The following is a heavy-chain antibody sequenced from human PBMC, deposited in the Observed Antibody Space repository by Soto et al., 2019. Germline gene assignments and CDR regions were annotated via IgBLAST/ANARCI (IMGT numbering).Heavy chain of an antibody. CDR3: ARGPVNYYDSSGYYYGYFQH. V-gene: IGHV1-69*12. J-gene: IGHJ1*01. CDR2: IIPIFGTA. D-gene: IGHD3-22*01. CDR1: GGTFSSYA. Sequence: QVQLVQSGAEVKKPGSSVKVSCKASGGTFSSYAISWVRQAPGQGLEWMGGIIPIFGTANYAQKFQGRVTITADESTSTAYMELSSLRSEDTAVYYCARGPVNYYDSSGYYYGYFQHWGQGTLVTVSS.